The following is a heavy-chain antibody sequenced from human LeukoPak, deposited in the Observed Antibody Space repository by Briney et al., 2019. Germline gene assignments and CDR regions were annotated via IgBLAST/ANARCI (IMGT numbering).Heavy chain of an antibody. CDR2: ISSSGSTI. CDR3: ARGPITMIVG. CDR1: GFTFSSYE. V-gene: IGHV3-48*03. Sequence: GGSLRLSCAASGFTFSSYEMNWVRQAPGKGLEWVSYISSSGSTIYCADSVKGRFTISRDNAKNSLYLQMNSLRAEDTAVYYCARGPITMIVGWGQGTLVTVSS. D-gene: IGHD3-22*01. J-gene: IGHJ4*02.